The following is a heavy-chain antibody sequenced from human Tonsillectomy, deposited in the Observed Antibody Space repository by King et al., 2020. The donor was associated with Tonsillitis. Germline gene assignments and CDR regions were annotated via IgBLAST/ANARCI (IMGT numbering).Heavy chain of an antibody. V-gene: IGHV3-53*01. J-gene: IGHJ4*02. D-gene: IGHD3-22*01. CDR2: IYIGGST. CDR1: GFTVSSNY. Sequence: VQLVESGGGLIQPGGSLRLSCAASGFTVSSNYMSWVRQAPGKGLEWVSVIYIGGSTYYADSVKGRFTISRDNSKNTLYLQINSLRAEDPAVYYCARVLRGNYYDSSGYPAYWGQGTLVTVSS. CDR3: ARVLRGNYYDSSGYPAY.